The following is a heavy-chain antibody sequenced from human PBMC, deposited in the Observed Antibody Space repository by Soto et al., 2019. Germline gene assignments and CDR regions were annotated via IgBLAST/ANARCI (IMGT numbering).Heavy chain of an antibody. CDR2: IYSTGTT. Sequence: EVQLVESGGGLIQPGGSLKLSCAASGFTVGNNYMSWVRQAPGKGLEWVSLIYSTGTTKYADSVKGRFTVSRDNAKNTLYRQMNSLRAEDTAVYYCAKDGRGSGSHYNSVGYWGQGTLVTASS. J-gene: IGHJ4*02. CDR3: AKDGRGSGSHYNSVGY. V-gene: IGHV3-53*01. D-gene: IGHD3-10*01. CDR1: GFTVGNNY.